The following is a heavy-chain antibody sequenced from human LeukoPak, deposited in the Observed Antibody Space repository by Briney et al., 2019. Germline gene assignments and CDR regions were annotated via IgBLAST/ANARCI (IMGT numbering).Heavy chain of an antibody. V-gene: IGHV3-7*05. Sequence: GGSLRLSCAASGXTFSTYWVSWVRQAPGKGLEWVANIKKDGSDKYYVDSVKGRFTISRDNAKNSLSLQMNSLRAEDTAVYYCARDHEEMVTSIPGDYFDYWGQGTQVTVSS. CDR3: ARDHEEMVTSIPGDYFDY. D-gene: IGHD4-23*01. CDR1: GXTFSTYW. CDR2: IKKDGSDK. J-gene: IGHJ4*02.